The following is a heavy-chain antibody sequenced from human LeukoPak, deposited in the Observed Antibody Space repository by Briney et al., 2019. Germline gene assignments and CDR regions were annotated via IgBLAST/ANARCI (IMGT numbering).Heavy chain of an antibody. D-gene: IGHD2-2*01. CDR1: GFTFSSYA. CDR3: AKDRPLGVVVPAAIHY. Sequence: PGGSLRLSCAASGFTFSSYAMSWVRQAPGKGLEWVSAISGSGGSTYYADSVKGRFTISRDNSKNTLYLQMNSLRPEDTAVYYCAKDRPLGVVVPAAIHYWGQGTLVTVSS. V-gene: IGHV3-23*01. CDR2: ISGSGGST. J-gene: IGHJ4*02.